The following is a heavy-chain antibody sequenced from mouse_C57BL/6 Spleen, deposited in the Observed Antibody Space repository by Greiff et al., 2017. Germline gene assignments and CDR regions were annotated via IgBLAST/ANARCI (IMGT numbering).Heavy chain of an antibody. Sequence: QVQLQQPGAELVRPGTSVKLSCKASGYTFTSYWMHWVKQRPGQGLEWIGVIDPSDSYTNYNQKFKGKATLTVDTSSSTAYMQLSSLTSEDSAVYYCARSCEVWGTGTTVTVSS. V-gene: IGHV1-59*01. CDR1: GYTFTSYW. CDR3: ARSCEV. J-gene: IGHJ1*03. CDR2: IDPSDSYT.